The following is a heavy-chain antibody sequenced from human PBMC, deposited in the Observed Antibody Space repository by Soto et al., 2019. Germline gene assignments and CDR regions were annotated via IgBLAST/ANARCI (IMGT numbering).Heavy chain of an antibody. Sequence: EVQLLESGGGLAQPGGSLRLSCAASGFTFSTYAISWVRQAPGKGLEWVSGISGSGGTYYADSVKGRFTISRDNSKSTLYLQMNSLRVEDTALYYCAKIPISSAWLDFDYWGQGTLVTVSS. CDR3: AKIPISSAWLDFDY. CDR2: ISGSGGT. V-gene: IGHV3-23*01. CDR1: GFTFSTYA. D-gene: IGHD6-19*01. J-gene: IGHJ4*02.